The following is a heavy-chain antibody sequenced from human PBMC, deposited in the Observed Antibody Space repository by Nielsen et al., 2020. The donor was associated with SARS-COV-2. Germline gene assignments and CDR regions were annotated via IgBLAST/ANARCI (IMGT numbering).Heavy chain of an antibody. CDR2: ISGSGGST. Sequence: GGSLRLSCAASGFTFSSYAMSWVRQAPGKGLEWVSAISGSGGSTYYADSVKGRFTISRDNSKNTLYLQMNSLRAEDTAVYYCAKDYDILTGYYPFFYFDYWGQGTLVTVSS. CDR3: AKDYDILTGYYPFFYFDY. V-gene: IGHV3-23*01. D-gene: IGHD3-9*01. CDR1: GFTFSSYA. J-gene: IGHJ4*02.